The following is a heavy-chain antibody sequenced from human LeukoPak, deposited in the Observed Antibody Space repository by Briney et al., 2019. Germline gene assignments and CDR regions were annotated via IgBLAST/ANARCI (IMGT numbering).Heavy chain of an antibody. CDR3: ARGRANFDP. CDR2: IYYSGST. V-gene: IGHV4-59*11. Sequence: SETLSLTCTVSGGSISNHYRSWTRQPPGKGLEWIGYIYYSGSTNYSPSLKSRVTISVDTSRNHFSLKLNSLTAADTAVYYCARGRANFDPWGQGTLVTVSS. CDR1: GGSISNHY. J-gene: IGHJ5*02.